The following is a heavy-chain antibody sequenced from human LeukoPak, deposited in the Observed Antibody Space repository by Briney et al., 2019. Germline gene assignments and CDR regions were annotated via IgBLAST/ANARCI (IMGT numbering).Heavy chain of an antibody. CDR1: GFIFSSYA. CDR3: AKDPNWNYWFLDGMDV. Sequence: PGGSLRLSCAASGFIFSSYAMSWVRQAPGKGLEWVSAISGSGGSTYYADSVKGRFTISRDNSKNTLYLQMNSLRAEDTAVYYCAKDPNWNYWFLDGMDVWGQGTTVTVSS. J-gene: IGHJ6*02. CDR2: ISGSGGST. D-gene: IGHD1-7*01. V-gene: IGHV3-23*01.